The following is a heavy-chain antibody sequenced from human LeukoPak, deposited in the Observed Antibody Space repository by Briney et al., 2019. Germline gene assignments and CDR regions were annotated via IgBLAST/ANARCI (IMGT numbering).Heavy chain of an antibody. CDR2: INHSGST. CDR3: ARGLSFDY. J-gene: IGHJ4*02. CDR1: SGSISSSAYH. Sequence: SETLSLTCTVSSGSISSSAYHWGWIRQPPGKGLEWIGEINHSGSTNYNPSLKSRVTISVDTSKNQFSLKLSSVTAADTAVYYCARGLSFDYWGQGTLVTVSS. V-gene: IGHV4-39*07.